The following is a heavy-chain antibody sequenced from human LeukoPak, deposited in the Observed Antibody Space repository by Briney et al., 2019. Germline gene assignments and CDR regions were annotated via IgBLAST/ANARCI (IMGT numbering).Heavy chain of an antibody. V-gene: IGHV3-23*01. D-gene: IGHD3-22*01. CDR2: IGGSGANT. J-gene: IGHJ4*02. CDR1: GFTFSSYG. CDR3: AKTNGYYDL. Sequence: GGSLRLSCAASGFTFSSYGMSWVRKAPGKGLEWVSSIGGSGANTYYADSVKGRFTISRDNSKCTMYLQMNSLRAEDTAVYHCAKTNGYYDLWGQGTLVTVSS.